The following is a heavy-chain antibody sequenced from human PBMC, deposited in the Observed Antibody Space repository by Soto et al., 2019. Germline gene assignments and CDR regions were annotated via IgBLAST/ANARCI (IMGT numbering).Heavy chain of an antibody. CDR1: GVSISSGHDY. CDR3: AGVSGTYSSFLDY. J-gene: IGHJ4*02. CDR2: IYYSGST. D-gene: IGHD5-18*01. V-gene: IGHV4-39*01. Sequence: PSETLSLTCTVSGVSISSGHDYWGWIRQPPGKGLEWIGSIYYSGSTYYNPSLKSRVTISADTSKNQFSLRLSSVTAADTAVYYCAGVSGTYSSFLDYWGQGTLVTVSS.